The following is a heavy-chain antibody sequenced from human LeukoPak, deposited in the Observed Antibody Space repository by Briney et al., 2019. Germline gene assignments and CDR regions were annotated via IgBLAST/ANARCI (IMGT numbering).Heavy chain of an antibody. J-gene: IGHJ4*02. CDR3: AGVRVTTTLIDY. V-gene: IGHV3-53*01. D-gene: IGHD4-17*01. CDR1: GFLFTSQP. CDR2: IYSGGST. Sequence: GGSLRLPGVTSGFLFTSQPISWVRRARGRGREWVSVIYSGGSTYYADSVKGRFTISRDNSNNTLYLQMNSLRGEDMAVYYCAGVRVTTTLIDYWGQGTLVTVSS.